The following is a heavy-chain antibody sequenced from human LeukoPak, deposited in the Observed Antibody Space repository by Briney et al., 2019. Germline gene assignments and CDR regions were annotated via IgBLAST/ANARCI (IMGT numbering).Heavy chain of an antibody. J-gene: IGHJ4*02. CDR2: ILENGSHQ. CDR3: ARVQGGGFRTADY. CDR1: GFTFSNYI. Sequence: GGSPRLSCAASGFTFSNYIMHWVRQAPGKGLDWVAVILENGSHQYYADSVKGRFTISRDNSKNTLFLQMNSLRGEDTAMYYCARVQGGGFRTADYWGQGTLVTVSS. D-gene: IGHD3-10*01. V-gene: IGHV3-30*04.